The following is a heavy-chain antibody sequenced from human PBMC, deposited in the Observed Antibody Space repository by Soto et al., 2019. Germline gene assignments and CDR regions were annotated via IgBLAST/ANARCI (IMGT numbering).Heavy chain of an antibody. V-gene: IGHV4-59*01. D-gene: IGHD3-22*01. CDR2: IHYSGST. CDR1: GGSISRYY. J-gene: IGHJ4*02. Sequence: AETRSLTGTVSGGSISRYYWSWIRQPPGQRLELIGYIHYSGSTNYNPSLKSRVTISVDTSKNQFSLRLSSVTAADTFFYYCARMDYHEGKGYYDFYAQATLVTFSS. CDR3: ARMDYHEGKGYYDF.